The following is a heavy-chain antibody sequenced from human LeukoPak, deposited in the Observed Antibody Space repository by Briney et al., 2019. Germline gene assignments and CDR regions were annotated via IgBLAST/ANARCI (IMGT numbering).Heavy chain of an antibody. CDR1: GGSISGYY. CDR3: ARAGDGSGSYDNADYDY. D-gene: IGHD3-10*01. V-gene: IGHV4-4*07. Sequence: SETLSLTCTGSGGSISGYYWNWIRQPAGKGLEWIGRIYISGSTNYNPSLKSRVTMSIDTSKNQFSLKLSSVTAADTAVYYCARAGDGSGSYDNADYDYWGQGTLVTVSS. CDR2: IYISGST. J-gene: IGHJ4*02.